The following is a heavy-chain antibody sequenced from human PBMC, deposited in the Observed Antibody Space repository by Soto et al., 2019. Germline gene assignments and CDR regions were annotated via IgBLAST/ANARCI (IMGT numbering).Heavy chain of an antibody. CDR3: ARAEVGGIFGVVIKLDY. J-gene: IGHJ4*02. CDR2: ISAYNGNT. V-gene: IGHV1-18*01. D-gene: IGHD3-3*01. Sequence: QVQLVQSGAEVKKPGASVKVSCKASGYTFTSYGISWVRQAPGQGLEWMGWISAYNGNTNYAQKLQGRVTMTTDTSTSIAYMELRSLRSDDTAVYYCARAEVGGIFGVVIKLDYWGQGTLVTVSS. CDR1: GYTFTSYG.